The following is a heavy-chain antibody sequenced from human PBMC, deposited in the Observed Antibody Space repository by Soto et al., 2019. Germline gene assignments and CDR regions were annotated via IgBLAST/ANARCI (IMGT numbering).Heavy chain of an antibody. V-gene: IGHV1-69*13. CDR3: ARDLGGSGYSGYELDY. J-gene: IGHJ4*02. CDR1: GGTFSSYA. Sequence: GASVKVSCKASGGTFSSYAISWVRQAPGQGLEWMGGIIPIFGTANYAQKFQGRVTITADESTSTAYMELSSLRSEDTAVYYCARDLGGSGYSGYELDYWGQGTLVTVSS. CDR2: IIPIFGTA. D-gene: IGHD5-12*01.